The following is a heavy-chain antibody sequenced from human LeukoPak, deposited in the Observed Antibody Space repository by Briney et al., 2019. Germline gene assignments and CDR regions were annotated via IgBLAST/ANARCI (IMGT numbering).Heavy chain of an antibody. CDR2: IRYDGSNK. CDR1: GFTFSSYG. J-gene: IGHJ3*02. D-gene: IGHD4-17*01. CDR3: ARDTLLYADSPDAFDM. Sequence: PGGSLRLSCGASGFTFSSYGMHWVRQAPGKGLEWVAFIRYDGSNKYYADSVKGRFTISRDNAKNSLYLQMNSLRDEDTAVYYCARDTLLYADSPDAFDMWGQGTMVTVSS. V-gene: IGHV3-30*02.